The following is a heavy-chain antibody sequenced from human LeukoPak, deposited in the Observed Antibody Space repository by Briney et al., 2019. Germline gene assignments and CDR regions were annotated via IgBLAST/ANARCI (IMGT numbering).Heavy chain of an antibody. D-gene: IGHD2-2*02. CDR1: GFIFSSYG. CDR3: AKDTCSTSCYIGALDI. Sequence: PGGSLRLSCAASGFIFSSYGMHWVRQAPGKGLEWVAFLRYDGTNTYYADPVKGRFTISRDNSKNTLFLEMNSLRAEDTAVYYCAKDTCSTSCYIGALDIWGLGTRVTVSS. CDR2: LRYDGTNT. J-gene: IGHJ3*02. V-gene: IGHV3-30*02.